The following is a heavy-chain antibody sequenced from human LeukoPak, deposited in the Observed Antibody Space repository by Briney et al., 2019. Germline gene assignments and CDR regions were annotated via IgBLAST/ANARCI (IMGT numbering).Heavy chain of an antibody. D-gene: IGHD1-14*01. CDR1: GYTFTNYY. CDR3: ARDRPPNHFDY. V-gene: IGHV1-46*01. J-gene: IGHJ4*02. CDR2: INPSGGST. Sequence: GASVKVSYKASGYTFTNYYLHWVRQAPGQGLEWMGIINPSGGSTTYAQKFQGRVTMTRDTSTSTVYMELSSLRSEDTAVYYCARDRPPNHFDYWGQGTLVTISS.